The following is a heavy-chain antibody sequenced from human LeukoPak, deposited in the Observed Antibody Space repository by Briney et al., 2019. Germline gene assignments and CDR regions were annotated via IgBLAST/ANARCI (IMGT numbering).Heavy chain of an antibody. J-gene: IGHJ3*02. Sequence: GGSLRLSCAASGFTFSSYSMNWVRQAPGKGLEWVSSISSSSSYIYYADSVKGRFTISRDNAKNSLYLQMNSLRAEDTAVYYCARAQDDYVWGSYRYEGSPDAFDIWGQGTMVTVSS. CDR1: GFTFSSYS. CDR2: ISSSSSYI. D-gene: IGHD3-16*02. CDR3: ARAQDDYVWGSYRYEGSPDAFDI. V-gene: IGHV3-21*01.